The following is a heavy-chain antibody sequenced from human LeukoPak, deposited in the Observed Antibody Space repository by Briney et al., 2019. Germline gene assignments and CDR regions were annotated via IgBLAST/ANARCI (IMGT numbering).Heavy chain of an antibody. CDR3: AKDTAAGECTGGNCYSYFDY. V-gene: IGHV3-30*18. D-gene: IGHD2-15*01. Sequence: GRSLRLSCAASGFTFTSYGMHWVRQAPGKGLEWLALISYDGSNKYSADSVKGRFTISRDNSKNTLYLQMDSLRADDTAVYYCAKDTAAGECTGGNCYSYFDYWGQGTLVTVSS. J-gene: IGHJ4*02. CDR2: ISYDGSNK. CDR1: GFTFTSYG.